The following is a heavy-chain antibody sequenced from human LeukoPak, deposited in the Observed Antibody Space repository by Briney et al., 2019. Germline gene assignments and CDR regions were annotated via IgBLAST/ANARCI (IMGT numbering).Heavy chain of an antibody. Sequence: ASVKVSCKASGYTFTGYYMHWVRQAPGQGLEWMGWINPNSGGTNYSQEFQDRVTMTRDTSSSTVHMELTRLRSDDTAVYYCARDSLLSFYYDSGAYAGWFDPWGQGTLVTVSS. J-gene: IGHJ5*02. CDR1: GYTFTGYY. V-gene: IGHV1-2*02. D-gene: IGHD3-22*01. CDR3: ARDSLLSFYYDSGAYAGWFDP. CDR2: INPNSGGT.